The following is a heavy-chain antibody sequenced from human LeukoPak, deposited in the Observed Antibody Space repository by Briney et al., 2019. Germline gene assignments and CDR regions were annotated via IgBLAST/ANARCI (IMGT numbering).Heavy chain of an antibody. V-gene: IGHV1-69*05. CDR1: GGTFISYA. J-gene: IGHJ4*02. CDR2: IIPIFGTA. CDR3: ARDRGGYYDFWSGYLSFDY. D-gene: IGHD3-3*01. Sequence: GASVKVSCKASGGTFISYAISWVRQAPGQGLEWVGRIIPIFGTANYAQKFQGRVTITTDESTSTAYMELSSLRSEDTAVYYCARDRGGYYDFWSGYLSFDYWGQGTLVTVSS.